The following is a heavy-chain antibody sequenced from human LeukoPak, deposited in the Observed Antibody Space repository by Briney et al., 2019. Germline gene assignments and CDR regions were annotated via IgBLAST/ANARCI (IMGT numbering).Heavy chain of an antibody. CDR2: ISSSGST. J-gene: IGHJ4*02. CDR1: GASINNYY. CDR3: AKDIDSGYYDSSGFDY. D-gene: IGHD3-22*01. Sequence: PSETLSLTCTVSGASINNYYWSWIRQPPGKGLEWIGYISSSGSTNYNPSLKSRVAMSVDTSMNQFSLNLNSVTAADTALYYCAKDIDSGYYDSSGFDYWGQGTLVTVSS. V-gene: IGHV4-59*01.